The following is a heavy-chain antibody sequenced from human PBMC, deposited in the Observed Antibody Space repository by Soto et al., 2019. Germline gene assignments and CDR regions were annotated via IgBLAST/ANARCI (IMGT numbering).Heavy chain of an antibody. CDR1: GFIFSDYS. Sequence: GGSLRLSCAASGFIFSDYSMNWVRKAPGKGLEWVSSISSGSRSIYYADSVKGRFTSSRDNAQNSLHLQMNSLRAEDTAVYYCAREDAKYSSGWYDWFDPWGQGSLVTVSS. CDR3: AREDAKYSSGWYDWFDP. J-gene: IGHJ5*02. CDR2: ISSGSRSI. D-gene: IGHD6-19*01. V-gene: IGHV3-21*06.